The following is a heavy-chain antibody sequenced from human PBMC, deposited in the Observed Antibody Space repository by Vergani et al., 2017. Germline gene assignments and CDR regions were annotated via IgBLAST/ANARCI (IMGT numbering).Heavy chain of an antibody. CDR1: GGSTSSGLYY. CDR2: VYSSGST. Sequence: QVQLQESGPGLLKPSQTLSLTCTVSGGSTSSGLYYWSWIRQPAGKGLEWIGRVYSSGSTHYNPSLKSRVTISVDTSKNQFSLQLRSVTAADTAVYFCARGNSSSWPLDYWGQGTLVTVSS. CDR3: ARGNSSSWPLDY. J-gene: IGHJ4*02. D-gene: IGHD6-13*01. V-gene: IGHV4-61*02.